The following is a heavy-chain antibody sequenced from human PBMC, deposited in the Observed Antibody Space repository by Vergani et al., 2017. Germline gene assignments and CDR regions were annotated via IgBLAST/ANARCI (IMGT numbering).Heavy chain of an antibody. Sequence: EVQLEESGGGLVLPGRSLRLSCVASGFTSAGYAMHWVRQAPGKGLEWVSGISWNSNSIGYADSVKGRFTISRDNAKNSLYLQMNSLRAEDPALFYCAKEVATSSGSSWYDPWGEGALVTVAS. J-gene: IGHJ5*02. CDR1: GFTSAGYA. D-gene: IGHD6-6*01. CDR2: ISWNSNSI. V-gene: IGHV3-9*02. CDR3: AKEVATSSGSSWYDP.